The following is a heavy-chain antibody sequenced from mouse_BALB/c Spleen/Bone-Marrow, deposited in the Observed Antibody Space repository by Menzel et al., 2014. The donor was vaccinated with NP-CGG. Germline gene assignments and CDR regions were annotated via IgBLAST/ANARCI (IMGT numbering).Heavy chain of an antibody. Sequence: EVQLVESGPELVKPGASVKMSCKASRYTFTSYVLHWVRQKPGQGLEWIGFMNPFNDGTKYNEKFKGKATLTSDKSSSTAYMELSSLTSEDSAVYYCAREVVATDYFDYWGQGTTLTVSS. J-gene: IGHJ2*01. D-gene: IGHD1-1*01. CDR3: AREVVATDYFDY. CDR2: MNPFNDGT. CDR1: RYTFTSYV. V-gene: IGHV1-14*01.